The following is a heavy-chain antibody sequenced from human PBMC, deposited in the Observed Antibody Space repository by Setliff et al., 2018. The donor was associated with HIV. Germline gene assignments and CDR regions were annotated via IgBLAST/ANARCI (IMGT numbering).Heavy chain of an antibody. V-gene: IGHV4-39*07. D-gene: IGHD1-26*01. CDR2: IAYTGSG. CDR1: GGSISSRNFY. Sequence: SETLSLTCTVSGGSISSRNFYWGWIRQPPGKGLEWIGSIAYTGSGYYNSSLKSRVTISVDTSRNECSLKLTSVTAADTAVYYCAREVRWELPQGFDHWSQGSQVTVSS. J-gene: IGHJ4*02. CDR3: AREVRWELPQGFDH.